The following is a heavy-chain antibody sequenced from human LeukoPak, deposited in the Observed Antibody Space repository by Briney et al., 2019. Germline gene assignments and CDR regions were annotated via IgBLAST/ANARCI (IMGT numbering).Heavy chain of an antibody. CDR3: ASKYYYDSSGYYPFDY. Sequence: SETLSLTCTISGGSFSGYYCTWIRKPPGKGLEWIGEINHSGSTNYNPSLKSRVTISVDTSKNQFSLKLSSVTAADTAVYYCASKYYYDSSGYYPFDYWGQGTLVTVSS. D-gene: IGHD3-22*01. J-gene: IGHJ4*02. CDR1: GGSFSGYY. V-gene: IGHV4-34*01. CDR2: INHSGST.